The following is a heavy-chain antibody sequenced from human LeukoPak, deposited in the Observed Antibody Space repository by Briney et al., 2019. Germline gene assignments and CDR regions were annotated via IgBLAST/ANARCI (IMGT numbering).Heavy chain of an antibody. CDR3: ARLMLTGYSSSWRQSPYSSGWRYYMDV. Sequence: GASVKVSCKASGYTFTSCDINWVRQATGQGLEWMGWMNPNSGNTGYAQKFQGRVTMIRNTSISTAYMELSSLRSEDTAVYYCARLMLTGYSSSWRQSPYSSGWRYYMDVWGKGTTVTVSS. V-gene: IGHV1-8*01. J-gene: IGHJ6*03. CDR1: GYTFTSCD. CDR2: MNPNSGNT. D-gene: IGHD6-13*01.